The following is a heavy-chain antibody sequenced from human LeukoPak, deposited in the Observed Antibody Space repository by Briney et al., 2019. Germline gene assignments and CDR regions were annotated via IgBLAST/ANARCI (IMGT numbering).Heavy chain of an antibody. Sequence: GGSLRLSCAASGFTFSSYWMHWVRQAPGKGLVWVSRINSDGSSTSYADSVKGRYTISRDNAKNSLFLQMNSLRAEDTALYYCARGSSLTTATSALFESWGQGSLVTVSS. D-gene: IGHD1-1*01. J-gene: IGHJ4*02. CDR2: INSDGSST. CDR1: GFTFSSYW. CDR3: ARGSSLTTATSALFES. V-gene: IGHV3-74*01.